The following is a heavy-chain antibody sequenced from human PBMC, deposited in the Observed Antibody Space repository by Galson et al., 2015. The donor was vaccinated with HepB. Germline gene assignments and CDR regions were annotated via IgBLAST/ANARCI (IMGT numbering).Heavy chain of an antibody. D-gene: IGHD3-10*01. CDR2: ISAYNGNR. CDR1: GYTFTSYG. CDR3: AREVYYGSGINCFDP. J-gene: IGHJ5*02. Sequence: SVKVSCKASGYTFTSYGINWVRQAPGQGLEWMGWISAYNGNRYSAQKLHDRLTMTTDTSTNAAYMELSSLRSDDTAVYYCAREVYYGSGINCFDPWGQGTLVTVSS. V-gene: IGHV1-18*01.